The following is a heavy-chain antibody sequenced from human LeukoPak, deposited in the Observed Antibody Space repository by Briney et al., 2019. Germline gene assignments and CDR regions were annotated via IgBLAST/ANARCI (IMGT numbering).Heavy chain of an antibody. CDR1: GFTFSSYS. V-gene: IGHV3-30-3*01. Sequence: QPGRSLGLSCAASGFTFSSYSMHWVRQAPGEGLEWVAVISYDGDNKKYTDSVMGRFTISRDNSKSTLYLQMSSLRAEDTAVYYCARVPYDSGTYDYWGQGTLVTVSS. CDR2: ISYDGDNK. J-gene: IGHJ4*02. CDR3: ARVPYDSGTYDY. D-gene: IGHD3-16*01.